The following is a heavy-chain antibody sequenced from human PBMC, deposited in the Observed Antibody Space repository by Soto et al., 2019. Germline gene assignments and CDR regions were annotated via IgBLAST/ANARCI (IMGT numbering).Heavy chain of an antibody. Sequence: GGSLRLSCAASGFTFSSYGMHWVRQAPGKGLEWVAVISYDGSNKYYADSVKGRFTISRDNSKNTLYLQMNSLRAEDTAVYYCAKAPATYCGGDCPNWFDPWGQGTLVTVSS. CDR3: AKAPATYCGGDCPNWFDP. CDR2: ISYDGSNK. J-gene: IGHJ5*02. CDR1: GFTFSSYG. D-gene: IGHD2-21*02. V-gene: IGHV3-30*18.